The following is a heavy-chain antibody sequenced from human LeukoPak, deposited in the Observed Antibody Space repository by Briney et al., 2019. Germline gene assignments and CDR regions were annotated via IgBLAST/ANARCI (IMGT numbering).Heavy chain of an antibody. CDR2: ISGSGGTT. Sequence: PGGSLRLSCAASGFTFSSYAMSWVRQAPGEGLEWVSVISGSGGTTYYADSVKGRFTISRDNSKNTLYLQMNSLRAEDTAVYYCAKDAYSSRGYFDYWGQGTLVTVSS. CDR3: AKDAYSSRGYFDY. V-gene: IGHV3-23*01. J-gene: IGHJ4*02. D-gene: IGHD6-13*01. CDR1: GFTFSSYA.